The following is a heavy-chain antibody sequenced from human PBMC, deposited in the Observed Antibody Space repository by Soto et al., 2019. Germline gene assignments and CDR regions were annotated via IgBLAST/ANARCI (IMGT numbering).Heavy chain of an antibody. CDR3: AKVSYYDNRGYFDF. CDR1: GFTFSSYA. CDR2: ITNSGGST. D-gene: IGHD3-22*01. J-gene: IGHJ4*02. V-gene: IGHV3-23*01. Sequence: GGSLRLSCAASGFTFSSYAMSWVRQVPGKGLEWISAITNSGGSTYYADSVKGRFTISRDNSKNTVYLQMNSLRAEDTAEYYCAKVSYYDNRGYFDFWGQGTLVTVSS.